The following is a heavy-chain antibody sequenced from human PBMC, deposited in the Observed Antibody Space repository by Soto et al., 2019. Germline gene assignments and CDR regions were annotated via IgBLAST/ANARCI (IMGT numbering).Heavy chain of an antibody. V-gene: IGHV4-39*01. J-gene: IGHJ5*02. Sequence: WKRQPPGKGLEWIGSISYSGSTYYNPSLKSRVTMSVDTSKNQFSLKLTSVTAADTAVYYCARRRYSIGWSTNWFDPWGKGTLVTVSS. D-gene: IGHD6-19*01. CDR2: ISYSGST. CDR3: ARRRYSIGWSTNWFDP.